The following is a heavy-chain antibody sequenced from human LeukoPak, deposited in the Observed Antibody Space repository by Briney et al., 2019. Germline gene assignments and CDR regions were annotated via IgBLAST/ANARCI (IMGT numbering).Heavy chain of an antibody. CDR3: ARDRVGYYYYYYGMDV. CDR2: ISSSGSTI. CDR1: GFTFSSYE. V-gene: IGHV3-48*03. Sequence: GGSLRLSCAASGFTFSSYEMNWVRQAPGKGLEWVSYISSSGSTIYYVDSVKGRFTISRDNAKNSLYLQMNSLRAEDTAVYYCARDRVGYYYYYYGMDVWGQGTTVTVSS. J-gene: IGHJ6*02. D-gene: IGHD1-26*01.